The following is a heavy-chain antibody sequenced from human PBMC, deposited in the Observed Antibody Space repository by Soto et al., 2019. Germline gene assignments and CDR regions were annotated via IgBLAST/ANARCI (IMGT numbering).Heavy chain of an antibody. CDR3: ARGRASGSYYLLDY. D-gene: IGHD3-10*01. V-gene: IGHV1-8*01. J-gene: IGHJ4*02. Sequence: GASVKVSCKASGNTFTSYDINWVRQATGHGLEWMGWINPNSGNIGYAQKFQGRVTMTRDTAIRTAYMEVSRLRSDDTAVYYCARGRASGSYYLLDYWGQGTGVTVSS. CDR1: GNTFTSYD. CDR2: INPNSGNI.